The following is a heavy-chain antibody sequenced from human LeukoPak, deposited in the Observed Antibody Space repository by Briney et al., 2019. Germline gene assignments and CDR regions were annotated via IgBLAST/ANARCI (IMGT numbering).Heavy chain of an antibody. Sequence: GGSLRLSCAASGFTFSSYGMSWVRQAPGKGLEWVSAVSSSGGTTYYADSVEGRFTISRDNYKNTLSLQMNSLRAEDTAIYYCAKNGDRGAYCSGGSCYPYYYYYMDVWGKGTTVTISS. CDR2: VSSSGGTT. CDR3: AKNGDRGAYCSGGSCYPYYYYYMDV. V-gene: IGHV3-23*01. D-gene: IGHD2-15*01. J-gene: IGHJ6*03. CDR1: GFTFSSYG.